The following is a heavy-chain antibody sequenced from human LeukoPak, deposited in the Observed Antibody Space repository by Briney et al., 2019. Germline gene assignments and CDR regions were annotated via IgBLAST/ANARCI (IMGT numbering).Heavy chain of an antibody. CDR3: ARESRYGYYYYMDV. V-gene: IGHV4-39*07. CDR2: IYYSGST. Sequence: SETLSLTCTVSGGSISSSSYYWGWIRQPPGKGLEWIGSIYYSGSTYYNPSLKSRVTISVDTSKNQFSLKLSSVTAADTAVYYCARESRYGYYYYMDVWGKGTTVTISS. D-gene: IGHD4-17*01. CDR1: GGSISSSSYY. J-gene: IGHJ6*03.